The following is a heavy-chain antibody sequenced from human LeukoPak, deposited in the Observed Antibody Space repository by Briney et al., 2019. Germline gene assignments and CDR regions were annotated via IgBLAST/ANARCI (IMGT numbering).Heavy chain of an antibody. D-gene: IGHD3-3*01. CDR2: IYSDGNT. V-gene: IGHV3-53*01. Sequence: GGSLRLSCAVSGFTVSNIYMSWVRQAPGKGLEWVSFIYSDGNTYYADSVKGRFTLSRDSSGNTLYLQMNSLRVDDTAVYYCAQAEKRESGHRFQYWGQGILVTVSS. J-gene: IGHJ1*01. CDR1: GFTVSNIY. CDR3: AQAEKRESGHRFQY.